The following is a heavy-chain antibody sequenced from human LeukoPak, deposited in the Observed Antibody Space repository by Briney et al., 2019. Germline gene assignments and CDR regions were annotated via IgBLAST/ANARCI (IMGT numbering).Heavy chain of an antibody. CDR3: ARDSVVVVITKGDY. CDR1: GFTFSSYA. J-gene: IGHJ4*02. D-gene: IGHD3-22*01. Sequence: GGSLRLSCAASGFTFSSYAMHWVRQAPGKGLEWVAVISYDGSNKYYADSVKGRFTISRDNSKNTLYLQMNSLRAEDTAGYYCARDSVVVVITKGDYWGQGTLVTVSS. V-gene: IGHV3-30-3*01. CDR2: ISYDGSNK.